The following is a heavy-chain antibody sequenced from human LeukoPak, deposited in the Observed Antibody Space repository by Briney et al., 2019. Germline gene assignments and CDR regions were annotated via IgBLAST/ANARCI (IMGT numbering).Heavy chain of an antibody. CDR3: AKDPLNTVMVSPTFDY. J-gene: IGHJ4*02. CDR1: GFTFSSYA. D-gene: IGHD5-18*01. Sequence: GGSLRLSCAASGFTFSSYAMSWVRQAPGKGLEWVSAISGSGGSTYYADSVKGRFTISRDNSKNTLYLQMNSLRAEDTAVYYCAKDPLNTVMVSPTFDYWGQGTLVTVSS. CDR2: ISGSGGST. V-gene: IGHV3-23*01.